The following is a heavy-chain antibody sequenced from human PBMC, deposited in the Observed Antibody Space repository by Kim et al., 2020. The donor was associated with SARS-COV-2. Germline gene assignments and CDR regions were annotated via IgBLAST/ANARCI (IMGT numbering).Heavy chain of an antibody. CDR1: GLTFSSYW. J-gene: IGHJ6*02. D-gene: IGHD6-13*01. V-gene: IGHV3-7*03. CDR2: IKQDGSEK. CDR3: ARDLTAEYSSSSYYYYGMDV. Sequence: GGSLRLSCAASGLTFSSYWMSWVRQAPGKGLEWVANIKQDGSEKYYVDSVKGRFTISRDNAKNSLYLQMNSLRAEDTAVYYCARDLTAEYSSSSYYYYGMDVWGQGTTVTVSS.